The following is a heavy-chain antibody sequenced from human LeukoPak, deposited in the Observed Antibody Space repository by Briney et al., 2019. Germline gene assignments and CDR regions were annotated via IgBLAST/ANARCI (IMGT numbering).Heavy chain of an antibody. CDR3: ARVSDERWSSGWYVDY. J-gene: IGHJ4*02. D-gene: IGHD6-19*01. Sequence: GGSLRLSCAASGFTLSSYSMNWVRQAPGKGLEWVSSISSSSSYIYYADSVKGRFTISRDNAKNSLYLQMNSLRAEDTAVYYCARVSDERWSSGWYVDYWGQGTLVTVSS. V-gene: IGHV3-21*01. CDR2: ISSSSSYI. CDR1: GFTLSSYS.